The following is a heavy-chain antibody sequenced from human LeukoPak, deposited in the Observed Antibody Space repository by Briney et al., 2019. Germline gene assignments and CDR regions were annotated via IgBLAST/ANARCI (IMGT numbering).Heavy chain of an antibody. Sequence: GGSLRLSCAASGFTFSSYGMHWVRQAPGKGLEWVSYISSSSSTIYYADSVKGRFTISRDNAKNSLYLQMNSLRAEDTAVYYCARRPSSGYAGGMDVWGKGTTVTVSS. V-gene: IGHV3-48*01. J-gene: IGHJ6*03. CDR1: GFTFSSYG. CDR3: ARRPSSGYAGGMDV. D-gene: IGHD5-12*01. CDR2: ISSSSSTI.